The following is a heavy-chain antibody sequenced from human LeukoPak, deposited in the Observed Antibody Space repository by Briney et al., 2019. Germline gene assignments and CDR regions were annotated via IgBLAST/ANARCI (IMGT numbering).Heavy chain of an antibody. Sequence: GGSLRLSCAASGFTFSSYWMSWVRQAPGKGLEWVAVISYDGSNKYYADSVKGRFTISRDNAKNTLYLQMNSLRVEDTAVYYCAREWSGFGELPDYWGQGTLVTVSS. D-gene: IGHD3-10*01. CDR3: AREWSGFGELPDY. CDR2: ISYDGSNK. J-gene: IGHJ4*02. CDR1: GFTFSSYW. V-gene: IGHV3-30*03.